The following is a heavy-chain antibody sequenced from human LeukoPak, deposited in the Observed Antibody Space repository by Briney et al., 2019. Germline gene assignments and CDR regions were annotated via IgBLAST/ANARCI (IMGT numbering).Heavy chain of an antibody. CDR1: GGTFSSYA. CDR3: ARDHYFIAAAGTFDY. D-gene: IGHD6-13*01. J-gene: IGHJ4*02. Sequence: GASVKVSCKASGGTFSSYAISWVRQAPGQGLEWMGRIIPILGIANYAQKFQGRVTITADKSTSTAYMELSSLRSEDTAVYYCARDHYFIAAAGTFDYWGQGTLVTVSS. CDR2: IIPILGIA. V-gene: IGHV1-69*04.